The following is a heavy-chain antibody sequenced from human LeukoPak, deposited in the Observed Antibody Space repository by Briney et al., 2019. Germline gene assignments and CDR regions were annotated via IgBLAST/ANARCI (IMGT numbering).Heavy chain of an antibody. V-gene: IGHV1-69*01. Sequence: ASVKVSCKASGGTFSSYAISWVRQAPGQGLEWMGGIIPIFGTANYAQKFQGRVTITADESTSTAYMELSSLRSEDTAVYYCARDRAPYYYDSSGGIGAFDIWGQGTMVTVSS. J-gene: IGHJ3*02. CDR1: GGTFSSYA. D-gene: IGHD3-22*01. CDR3: ARDRAPYYYDSSGGIGAFDI. CDR2: IIPIFGTA.